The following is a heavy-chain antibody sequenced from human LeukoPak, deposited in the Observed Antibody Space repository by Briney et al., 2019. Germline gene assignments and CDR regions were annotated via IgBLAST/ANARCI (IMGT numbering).Heavy chain of an antibody. CDR1: GYNFTSYD. J-gene: IGHJ4*02. CDR2: MQPHSGDT. V-gene: IGHV1-8*01. Sequence: ASVKVSCKASGYNFTSYDINWVRQATGQGLEWMGWMQPHSGDTGYARKFQGRVTMTRDTSINSVYMEVSSLRSEDTAVYYCTRVPRDRNSLDSWGQGTLVTVSS. CDR3: TRVPRDRNSLDS. D-gene: IGHD1-7*01.